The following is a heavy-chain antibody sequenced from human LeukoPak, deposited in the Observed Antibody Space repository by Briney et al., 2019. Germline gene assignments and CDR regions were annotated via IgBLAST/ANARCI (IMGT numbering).Heavy chain of an antibody. CDR1: GFTVSSDY. Sequence: GGSLRLSCAASGFTVSSDYLSWVRQAPGKGLEWVSIIYSGGSTYYADSAKGRFTISRDNSKNTLYLQMNSLRAEDTAVYYCAKHMVVTPLLRDRNWFDPWGQGTLVTVSS. J-gene: IGHJ5*02. CDR2: IYSGGST. CDR3: AKHMVVTPLLRDRNWFDP. D-gene: IGHD4-23*01. V-gene: IGHV3-53*01.